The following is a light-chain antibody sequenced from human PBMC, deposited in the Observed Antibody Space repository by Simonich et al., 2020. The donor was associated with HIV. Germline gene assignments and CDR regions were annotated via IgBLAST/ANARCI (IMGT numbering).Light chain of an antibody. CDR1: SGSIASNY. V-gene: IGLV6-57*01. CDR3: QSYDSSIRV. Sequence: NFMLTQPHSVSESPGKTVTISCTRSSGSIASNYVQWYQQRPGSSPTTVIYDDNQRPSGVPERFSGSIDSSSNSASLTISGLKTEDEADYYCQSYDSSIRVFGGGTKVTVL. J-gene: IGLJ2*01. CDR2: DDN.